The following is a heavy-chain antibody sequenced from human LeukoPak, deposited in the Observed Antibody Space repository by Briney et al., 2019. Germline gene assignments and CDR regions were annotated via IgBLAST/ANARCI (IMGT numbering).Heavy chain of an antibody. CDR3: ARTYGSGSYYKYYYDY. CDR1: GYTFTSYY. Sequence: ASVKVSCKASGYTFTSYYIHWVRQAPGQGREWMGMIKPGAGDTTYAQKSQNRVTMTRATSTSKVYMELSSLSSEDTAMYYCARTYGSGSYYKYYYDYWGQGALVTVSS. CDR2: IKPGAGDT. J-gene: IGHJ4*02. D-gene: IGHD3-10*01. V-gene: IGHV1-46*01.